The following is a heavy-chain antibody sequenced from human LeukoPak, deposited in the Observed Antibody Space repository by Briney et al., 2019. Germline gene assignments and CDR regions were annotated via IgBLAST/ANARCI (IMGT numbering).Heavy chain of an antibody. CDR1: RFTFTNYR. Sequence: PGGSLRLSCAASRFTFTNYRMGWGRQAPAEGLEWVGNIEPDGSKTYYVGSVRDRFTITRDNAKNLLYLHMNSLRAEDTAGYYCARITGTFDYWGQGTLVTVSS. CDR2: IEPDGSKT. CDR3: ARITGTFDY. D-gene: IGHD1-20*01. J-gene: IGHJ4*02. V-gene: IGHV3-7*01.